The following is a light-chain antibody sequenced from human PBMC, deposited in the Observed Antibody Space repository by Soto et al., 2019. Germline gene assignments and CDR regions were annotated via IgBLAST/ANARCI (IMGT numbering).Light chain of an antibody. Sequence: EIVLTQSPGTLPLSPGERATLSCRASQSVSSSYLVWYQQKPGQAPRLLIYGASSRATGIPDRFSGSGSGTDFTLTISRLEPEDFAVYYCQQYGSSPRTFGQGTKVEIK. J-gene: IGKJ1*01. V-gene: IGKV3-20*01. CDR2: GAS. CDR3: QQYGSSPRT. CDR1: QSVSSSY.